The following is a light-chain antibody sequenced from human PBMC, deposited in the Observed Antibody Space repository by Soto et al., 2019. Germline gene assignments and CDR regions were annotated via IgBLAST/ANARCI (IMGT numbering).Light chain of an antibody. CDR3: HYGNSPPWT. Sequence: EIVLTQSPGTLSLSPGERATLSCRASQSISSSSLAWYQQKPGQAPRLLICGASRANGIPDRFSGSGSGTDFTLSISSLEPEDFAVYYCHYGNSPPWTFAQGTKVEIK. CDR2: GAS. V-gene: IGKV3-20*01. J-gene: IGKJ1*01. CDR1: QSISSSS.